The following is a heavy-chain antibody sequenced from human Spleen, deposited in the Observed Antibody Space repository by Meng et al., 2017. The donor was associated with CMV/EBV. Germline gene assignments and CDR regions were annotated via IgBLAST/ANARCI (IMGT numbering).Heavy chain of an antibody. CDR3: AKTKGGWFDP. CDR1: GFTFSNYA. D-gene: IGHD3-16*01. J-gene: IGHJ5*02. CDR2: ISGSGGTT. V-gene: IGHV3-23*01. Sequence: LSCAAYGFTFSNYAMTWVRQAPGKGLEWVSSISGSGGTTYYADSVRGRFTVSRDNSKNTLYLQMNSLRAEDTAVYYCAKTKGGWFDPWGQGTLVTVSS.